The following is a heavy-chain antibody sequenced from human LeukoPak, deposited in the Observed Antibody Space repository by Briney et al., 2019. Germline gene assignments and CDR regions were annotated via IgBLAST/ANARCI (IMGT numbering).Heavy chain of an antibody. D-gene: IGHD2-15*01. V-gene: IGHV3-53*01. CDR2: IYSGGDT. Sequence: GGSLRLSCAVSGFTVTDNYMSWVRQALGKGLEWVSVIYSGGDTYYADSVKGRFTISRDNSKNTLFLQMNSLRAEDTAIYYCTKAPIVSCSGAFCYPFDSWGQGTLVTVSS. CDR3: TKAPIVSCSGAFCYPFDS. CDR1: GFTVTDNY. J-gene: IGHJ4*02.